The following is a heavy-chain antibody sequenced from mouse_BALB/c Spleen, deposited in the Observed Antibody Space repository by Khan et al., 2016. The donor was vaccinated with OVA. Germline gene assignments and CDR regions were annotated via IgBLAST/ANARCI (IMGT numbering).Heavy chain of an antibody. CDR2: IYPGNSDA. V-gene: IGHV1-5*01. CDR1: GYSFTRYL. D-gene: IGHD1-3*01. Sequence: EVQLQQSGTVLARPGASVKMSCKASGYSFTRYLIHWVQQRPGQGLEWIGDIYPGNSDASYNQKFKDKAKLTAGTSASTAYMELSSLTNDVSAVYYCTRGGYSSFAYWGQGTLVTVSA. J-gene: IGHJ3*01. CDR3: TRGGYSSFAY.